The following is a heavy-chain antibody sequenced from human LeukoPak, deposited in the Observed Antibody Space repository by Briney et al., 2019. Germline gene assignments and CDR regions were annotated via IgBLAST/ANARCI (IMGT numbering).Heavy chain of an antibody. CDR3: ARGDCSGGSCYFDY. CDR2: IYYSGST. D-gene: IGHD2-15*01. V-gene: IGHV4-39*01. CDR1: GGSISSSSYY. J-gene: IGHJ4*02. Sequence: SETLSLTCNVSGGSISSSSYYWGWIRQPPGKGLEWIGSIYYSGSTYDNPSLKSRVTISVDTSKNQCSLKLSSVTAADTAVYYCARGDCSGGSCYFDYWGQGTLVTVSS.